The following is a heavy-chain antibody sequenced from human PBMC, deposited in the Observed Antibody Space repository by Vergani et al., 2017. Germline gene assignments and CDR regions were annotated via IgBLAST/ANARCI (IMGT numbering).Heavy chain of an antibody. Sequence: EVQLVESGGGLVQPGGSLKLSCAASGFTFSGYSMNWVRQAPGKGLEWVSSISSSSSYIYYADSVKGRFTISRDNAKNSLYLQMNSLRAEDTAVYYCARDERDFWSGSYYMDVWGKGTTVTVSS. V-gene: IGHV3-21*01. CDR3: ARDERDFWSGSYYMDV. CDR1: GFTFSGYS. J-gene: IGHJ6*03. D-gene: IGHD3-3*01. CDR2: ISSSSSYI.